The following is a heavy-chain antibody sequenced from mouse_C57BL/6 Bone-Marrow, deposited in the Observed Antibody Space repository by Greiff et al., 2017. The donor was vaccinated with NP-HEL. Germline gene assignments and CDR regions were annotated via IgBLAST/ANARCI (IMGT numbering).Heavy chain of an antibody. CDR2: IHPNSGST. CDR3: SRGYYCSRGFDY. J-gene: IGHJ2*01. CDR1: GYTFTSYW. Sequence: VQLQQPGAELVKPGASVKLSCKASGYTFTSYWMHWVKQRPGQGLEWIGMIHPNSGSTNYNEKFKSKATLTVDKSSSTAYMQLSSLTSEDSAVYYCSRGYYCSRGFDYWGQGTTLTVSS. D-gene: IGHD1-1*01. V-gene: IGHV1-64*01.